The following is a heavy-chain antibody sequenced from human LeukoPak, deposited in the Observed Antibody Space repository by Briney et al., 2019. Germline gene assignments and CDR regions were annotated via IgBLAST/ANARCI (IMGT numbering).Heavy chain of an antibody. CDR3: ARSMKEIVMQGFDP. J-gene: IGHJ5*02. D-gene: IGHD3-16*01. Sequence: GGSLRLSCAASGFTFSNYGIIWVRQAPGRGLEWVAVVSTDGTTKVYADSLQGRFTVSRDNSKNMVNLQMDSLSDEDTAVYYCARSMKEIVMQGFDPWGQGILVTVSS. CDR1: GFTFSNYG. V-gene: IGHV3-30*03. CDR2: VSTDGTTK.